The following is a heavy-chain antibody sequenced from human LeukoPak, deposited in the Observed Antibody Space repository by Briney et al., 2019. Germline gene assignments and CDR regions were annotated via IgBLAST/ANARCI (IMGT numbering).Heavy chain of an antibody. D-gene: IGHD3-3*01. V-gene: IGHV1-24*01. CDR3: ATDRSGYYQHNWFDP. Sequence: ASVKVSCKVSGYTLTGLSMHWVRQAPGKGLEWMGGFDPEDGETIYAQKFQGRVTMTEDTSTDTAYMELSSLRSEDTAVYYCATDRSGYYQHNWFDPWGQGTLVTVSS. CDR1: GYTLTGLS. CDR2: FDPEDGET. J-gene: IGHJ5*02.